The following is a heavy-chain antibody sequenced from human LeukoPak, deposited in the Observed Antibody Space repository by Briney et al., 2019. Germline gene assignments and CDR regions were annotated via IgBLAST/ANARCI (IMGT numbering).Heavy chain of an antibody. Sequence: ASVKVSCKASGYTFTGYYMHWVRQAPGQGLEWMGWINPNSGGTNYAQKFQGRVTMTRDTSISTAYMELSRLRSDDTAVYYCVTGYCSGGSCYGYYMDVWGKGTTVTVSS. CDR3: VTGYCSGGSCYGYYMDV. J-gene: IGHJ6*03. V-gene: IGHV1-2*02. CDR1: GYTFTGYY. D-gene: IGHD2-15*01. CDR2: INPNSGGT.